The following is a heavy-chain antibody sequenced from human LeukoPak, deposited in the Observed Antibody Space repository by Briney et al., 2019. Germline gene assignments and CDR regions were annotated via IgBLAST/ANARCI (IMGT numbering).Heavy chain of an antibody. CDR1: GYTFTSYD. D-gene: IGHD3-16*02. V-gene: IGHV1-8*01. CDR3: AKEGYDYVWGSYRYSPYYYYGMDV. J-gene: IGHJ6*02. Sequence: ASVKVSCKASGYTFTSYDINWVRQATGQGLEWMGWMNPNSGNTGYAQKFQGRVTMTRNTSISTAYMELSSLRSEDTAVYYCAKEGYDYVWGSYRYSPYYYYGMDVWGQGTTVTVSS. CDR2: MNPNSGNT.